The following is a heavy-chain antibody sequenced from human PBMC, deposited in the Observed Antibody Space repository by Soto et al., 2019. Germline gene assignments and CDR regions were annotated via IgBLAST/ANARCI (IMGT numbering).Heavy chain of an antibody. J-gene: IGHJ6*03. CDR2: ISSSSSYI. CDR1: GFTFSSYS. V-gene: IGHV3-21*01. CDR3: ARSPYYDFWSGPPYYYYYYYMDV. Sequence: EVQLVESGGGLVKPGGSLRLSCAASGFTFSSYSMNWVRQAPGKGLEWVSSISSSSSYIYYADSVKGRFTISRDNAKNSLDLQMNSLRAEDTAVYYCARSPYYDFWSGPPYYYYYYYMDVWGKGTTVTVSS. D-gene: IGHD3-3*01.